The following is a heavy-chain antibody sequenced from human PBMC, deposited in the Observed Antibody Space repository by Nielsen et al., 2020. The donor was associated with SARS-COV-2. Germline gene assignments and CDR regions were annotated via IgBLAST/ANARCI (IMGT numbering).Heavy chain of an antibody. V-gene: IGHV1-8*01. CDR3: ARYDFWSGYALEMDV. CDR1: GYTFTSDE. Sequence: ASVKVSCKASGYTFTSDEINWVRQATGQGLEWIGWMNPNTGDTGYSQRFLGRVTMTRDTSISTAYMELSSLRSEDTAVYYCARYDFWSGYALEMDVWGQGTTVTVSS. D-gene: IGHD3-3*01. J-gene: IGHJ6*02. CDR2: MNPNTGDT.